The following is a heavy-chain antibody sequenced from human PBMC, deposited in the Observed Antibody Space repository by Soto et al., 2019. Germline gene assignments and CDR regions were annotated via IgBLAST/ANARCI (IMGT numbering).Heavy chain of an antibody. D-gene: IGHD1-26*01. J-gene: IGHJ5*02. Sequence: PGGSLRLSCAASGFTFSNYEMNWARQAPGKGLEWVSYISSTSSIKYYADSVKGRFTISRDNAKNSLYLQMKNLRPEDTAVYYCAGDQGGTYQNWFDPWGQGALVTVSS. CDR1: GFTFSNYE. CDR3: AGDQGGTYQNWFDP. V-gene: IGHV3-48*03. CDR2: ISSTSSIK.